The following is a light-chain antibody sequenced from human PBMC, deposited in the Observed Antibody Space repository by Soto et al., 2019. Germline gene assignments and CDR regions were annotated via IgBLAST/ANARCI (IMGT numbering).Light chain of an antibody. V-gene: IGKV1-39*01. CDR2: AAS. J-gene: IGKJ1*01. CDR1: QSITNY. Sequence: DIQMTQSPSSLSASVGDRVTITCRASQSITNYLNWYQQKPGKAPKPLIYAASSLHSGVPSRFSGSGLGTDFTLTISSLQPEDYEPYYCQQSYNTPRTFGQGTKVDIK. CDR3: QQSYNTPRT.